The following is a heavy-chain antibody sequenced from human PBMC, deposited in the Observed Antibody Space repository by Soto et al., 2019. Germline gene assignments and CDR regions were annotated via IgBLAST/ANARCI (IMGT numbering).Heavy chain of an antibody. D-gene: IGHD6-13*01. CDR2: IIPIFGTA. Sequence: GASVKVSCKASGCTFSSYAISWVRQAPGQGLEWMGGIIPIFGTANYAQKFQGRVTITADESTSTAYMELSSLRSEDTAVYYCARDLIAADGSDEYLGQGTLVRVS. J-gene: IGHJ4*02. V-gene: IGHV1-69*13. CDR3: ARDLIAADGSDEY. CDR1: GCTFSSYA.